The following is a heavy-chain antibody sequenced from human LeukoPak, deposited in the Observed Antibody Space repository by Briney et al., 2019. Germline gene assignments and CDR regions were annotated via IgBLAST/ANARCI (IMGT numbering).Heavy chain of an antibody. J-gene: IGHJ4*02. CDR2: FDPEDGET. V-gene: IGHV1-24*01. D-gene: IGHD3-10*01. CDR3: ATPSLNYYGSGSYPYYFDY. Sequence: GASVKVSCKVSGYTLTELSMHWVRQAPGKGLEWMGGFDPEDGETIYAQKFQGRVTMTEDTSTDTAYMEPSSLRSEDTAVYYCATPSLNYYGSGSYPYYFDYWGQGTLVTVSS. CDR1: GYTLTELS.